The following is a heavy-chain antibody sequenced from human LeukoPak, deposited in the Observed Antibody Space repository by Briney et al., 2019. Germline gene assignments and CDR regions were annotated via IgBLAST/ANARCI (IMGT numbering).Heavy chain of an antibody. D-gene: IGHD3-3*01. J-gene: IGHJ4*02. CDR1: GGSISSGGYY. CDR2: IYHSGST. V-gene: IGHV4-30-2*01. Sequence: PSETLSLTCTVSGGSISSGGYYWSWIRQPPGKGLEWIGYIYHSGSTYYNPSLKSRVTISVDRSKNQFSLKLSSVTAADTAVYYCARESRFLEWSPFDYWGQGTLVTVSS. CDR3: ARESRFLEWSPFDY.